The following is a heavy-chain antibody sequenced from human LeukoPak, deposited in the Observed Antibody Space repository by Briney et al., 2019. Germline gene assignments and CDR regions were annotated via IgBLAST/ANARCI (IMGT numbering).Heavy chain of an antibody. Sequence: PGGSLRLSCAASGFTFSSYSMNWVRQAPGKGLEWVSYISSRSTDMYYAESVKGRFTISRDNAKNSLYLQMNSLRDEDTAVYYCARDQGNGPTDYFNYWGRGTLVTVSS. CDR2: ISSRSTDM. CDR1: GFTFSSYS. D-gene: IGHD2-8*01. V-gene: IGHV3-48*02. J-gene: IGHJ4*02. CDR3: ARDQGNGPTDYFNY.